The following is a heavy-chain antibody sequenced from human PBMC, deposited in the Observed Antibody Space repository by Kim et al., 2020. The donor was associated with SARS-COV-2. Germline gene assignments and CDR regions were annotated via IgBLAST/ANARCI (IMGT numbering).Heavy chain of an antibody. J-gene: IGHJ6*03. Sequence: ASVKVSCKASGYSFTTYGVSWVRQAPGQGLEWMGWICAYNGDTNYAQNFQDRVTMTTDTSTSTAYMELRSLISDDTAVYYCARFRPYYDSGSYLSDYYYYMDLWGKGTTVTVSS. D-gene: IGHD3-10*01. V-gene: IGHV1-18*01. CDR3: ARFRPYYDSGSYLSDYYYYMDL. CDR2: ICAYNGDT. CDR1: GYSFTTYG.